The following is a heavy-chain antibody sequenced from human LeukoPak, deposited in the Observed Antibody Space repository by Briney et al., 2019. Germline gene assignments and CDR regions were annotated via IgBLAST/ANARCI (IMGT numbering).Heavy chain of an antibody. Sequence: GGSLRLSCAASGFTVSSNYMSWVRQAPGKGLEWVANIKQDGSEKYYVDSVKGRFTISRDNAKNSLYLQMNSLRAEDTAVYYCARNGPGITIFGVVYYYYYYMDVWGKGTTVTVSS. CDR1: GFTVSSNY. V-gene: IGHV3-7*01. CDR3: ARNGPGITIFGVVYYYYYYMDV. J-gene: IGHJ6*03. D-gene: IGHD3-3*01. CDR2: IKQDGSEK.